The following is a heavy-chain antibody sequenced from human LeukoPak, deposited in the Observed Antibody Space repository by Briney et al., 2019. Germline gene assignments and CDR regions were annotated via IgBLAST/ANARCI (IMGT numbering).Heavy chain of an antibody. Sequence: GGSLRLSCAASGFTFSSYGMHWVRQAPGKGLEWVSSISSSSSYIYYADSVKGRFTISRDNAKNSLYLQMNSLRAEDTAVYYCARAAAGTKFYWGQGTLVTVSS. V-gene: IGHV3-21*01. D-gene: IGHD6-13*01. CDR3: ARAAAGTKFY. J-gene: IGHJ4*02. CDR2: ISSSSSYI. CDR1: GFTFSSYG.